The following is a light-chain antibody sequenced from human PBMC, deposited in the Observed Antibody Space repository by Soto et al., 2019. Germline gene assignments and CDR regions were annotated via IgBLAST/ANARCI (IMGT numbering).Light chain of an antibody. CDR1: SSDVGSHNL. CDR2: EAS. J-gene: IGLJ1*01. V-gene: IGLV2-23*01. CDR3: CSYAGSYIYV. Sequence: QSVLTQPASVSESPGQSITISCTGTSSDVGSHNLVSWYQQYSDKAPKLIIFEASKRPSGVSNRFSGSKSGSTASLTISGLQAEDEADYYCCSYAGSYIYVFGTGTKVTVL.